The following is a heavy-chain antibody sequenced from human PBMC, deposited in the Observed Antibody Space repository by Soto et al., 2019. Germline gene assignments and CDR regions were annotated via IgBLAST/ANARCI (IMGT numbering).Heavy chain of an antibody. Sequence: SETLSLTCTVSGGSISSSSYYWGWIRQPPGKGLEWIGCIYYSGSTYYNPSLKSQVTISVDTSRNQFSLKLSSVTAADTAVYYCARRRDGYNWVDYWGQGTLVTVSS. CDR2: IYYSGST. CDR1: GGSISSSSYY. J-gene: IGHJ4*02. CDR3: ARRRDGYNWVDY. D-gene: IGHD5-12*01. V-gene: IGHV4-39*01.